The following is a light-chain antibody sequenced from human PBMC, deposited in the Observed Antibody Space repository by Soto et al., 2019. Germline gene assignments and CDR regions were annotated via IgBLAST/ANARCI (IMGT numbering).Light chain of an antibody. CDR3: CSDAGSSMFV. CDR1: SSDVGPYNL. J-gene: IGLJ2*01. V-gene: IGLV2-23*02. Sequence: QSALTQPASVSGSPGQSITISCTGSSSDVGPYNLVSWYQHHPGKAPKLMISEVVKRPSGVSNRFSGSKSGNTASLTISGLQAEDEADYDCCSDAGSSMFVFGGGTKLTVL. CDR2: EVV.